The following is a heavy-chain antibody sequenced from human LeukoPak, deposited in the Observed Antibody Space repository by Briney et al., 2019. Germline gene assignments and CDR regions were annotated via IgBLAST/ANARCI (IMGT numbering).Heavy chain of an antibody. CDR1: GLTVSSNY. V-gene: IGHV3-66*01. Sequence: GGSLRLSCVVSGLTVSSNYMSWVRQAPGKGLEWVSVIYSGGTTNYPDSVKGRFLVYRDNSKNTLYLQMNSLRAEDMAVYYCASKLTTGYWGQGTLVTVSS. D-gene: IGHD4-17*01. CDR3: ASKLTTGY. J-gene: IGHJ4*02. CDR2: IYSGGTT.